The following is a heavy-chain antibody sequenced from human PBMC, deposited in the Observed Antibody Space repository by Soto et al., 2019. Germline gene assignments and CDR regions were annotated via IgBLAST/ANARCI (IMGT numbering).Heavy chain of an antibody. Sequence: QVQLVQSGAEVKKPGASVKVSCKASGYTFSTNDINWVRQATGQGLEWMGWMNPNSGNTGYAKKLQGRVTMTRKTSISTAYMELSSLRSEDTAVYYCARDSTLKSFGGDQGPQWGRGSVVPASP. CDR3: ARDSTLKSFGGDQGPQ. CDR1: GYTFSTND. J-gene: IGHJ1*01. V-gene: IGHV1-8*01. D-gene: IGHD3-16*01. CDR2: MNPNSGNT.